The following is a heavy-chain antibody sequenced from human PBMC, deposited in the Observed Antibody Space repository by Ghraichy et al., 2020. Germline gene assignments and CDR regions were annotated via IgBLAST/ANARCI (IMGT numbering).Heavy chain of an antibody. J-gene: IGHJ5*02. Sequence: LSLTCAASGFTFSSSWMHWVRQPPGKGLVWVERIHSDGSYTSHADPVKGRFTISRDNATNTLYLQMNSLTAEDTAVYYCARDFWNGGGWFDPWGQGTLVTVSS. D-gene: IGHD3-3*01. V-gene: IGHV3-74*01. CDR3: ARDFWNGGGWFDP. CDR1: GFTFSSSW. CDR2: IHSDGSYT.